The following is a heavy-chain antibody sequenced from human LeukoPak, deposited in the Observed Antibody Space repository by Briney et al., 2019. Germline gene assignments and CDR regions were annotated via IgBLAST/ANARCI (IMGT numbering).Heavy chain of an antibody. CDR3: SREEGQQLVLFDY. CDR2: IYHSGST. Sequence: PSETLSLTCAVSGGSISSSNWWSWVRQPPGKGLEWIGEIYHSGSTNYNPSLKSRVTISVDKSKNQFSLKLSSVTAADTAVYYCSREEGQQLVLFDYWGQGTLVTVSS. CDR1: GGSISSSNW. J-gene: IGHJ4*02. V-gene: IGHV4-4*02. D-gene: IGHD6-13*01.